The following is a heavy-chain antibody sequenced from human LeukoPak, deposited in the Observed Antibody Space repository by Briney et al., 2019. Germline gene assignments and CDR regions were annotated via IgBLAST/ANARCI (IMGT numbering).Heavy chain of an antibody. CDR3: ARDLYIAVTAP. D-gene: IGHD6-19*01. V-gene: IGHV3-74*01. CDR2: INSDGSST. CDR1: GFTFSSYW. Sequence: PGGSLRLSCAASGFTFSSYWMHWVRHAPGKGGVWVSRINSDGSSTSYADSVKGRFTISRDNAKNTLYLQMNSLRAEDTAVYYCARDLYIAVTAPWGQGTLVTVSS. J-gene: IGHJ5*02.